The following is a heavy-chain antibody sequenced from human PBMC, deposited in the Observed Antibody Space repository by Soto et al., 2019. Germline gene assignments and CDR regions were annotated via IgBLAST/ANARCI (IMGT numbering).Heavy chain of an antibody. D-gene: IGHD3-22*01. CDR3: AKDRKTYYYDSSGYPAGDV. J-gene: IGHJ6*02. CDR2: ISGSGGST. Sequence: GGSLRLSCAASGFTFSSYAMSWVRQAPGKGLEWVSAISGSGGSTYYADSVKGRFTISRDNSKNTLYLQMNSLRAEDTAVYYCAKDRKTYYYDSSGYPAGDVWGQGTTVTVS. V-gene: IGHV3-23*01. CDR1: GFTFSSYA.